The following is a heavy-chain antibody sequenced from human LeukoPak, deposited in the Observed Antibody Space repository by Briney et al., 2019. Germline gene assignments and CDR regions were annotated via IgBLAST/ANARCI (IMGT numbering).Heavy chain of an antibody. V-gene: IGHV3-9*01. CDR3: AKATNYDSSGYLAY. CDR1: GFTFDDYA. CDR2: ISWNSGSI. J-gene: IGHJ4*02. Sequence: GGSLRLSCAASGFTFDDYAMHWVRQAPGKGLEWVSGISWNSGSIGYADSVKGRFTISRDNAKNSLYLQMNSLRAEDTALYYCAKATNYDSSGYLAYWGQGTLVTVSS. D-gene: IGHD3-22*01.